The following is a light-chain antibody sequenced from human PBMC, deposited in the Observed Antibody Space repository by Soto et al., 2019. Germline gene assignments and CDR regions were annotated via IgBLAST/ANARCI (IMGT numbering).Light chain of an antibody. CDR2: DVS. V-gene: IGLV2-14*01. CDR3: YSYTTSSTYF. CDR1: SSDVGGYNY. Sequence: QSALTQPASVSGSPGQSITISCTGTSSDVGGYNYVSWYQQHPAKVPKLMIYDVSNRPSGVSDLFSGSKSGNTASLTISGIQAEDEADYYCYSYTTSSTYFFGTGTKLTVL. J-gene: IGLJ1*01.